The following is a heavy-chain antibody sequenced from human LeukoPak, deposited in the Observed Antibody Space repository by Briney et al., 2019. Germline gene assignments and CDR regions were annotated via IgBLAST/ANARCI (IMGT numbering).Heavy chain of an antibody. Sequence: GGSLRLSCAASGFTFSSYEMNWVRQAPGKGLEWVSYISSSGSTIYYADSVKGRFTISRDNAKNSLYLQMNSLRAEDTAVYYRVRDTASSTVGVDYWGQGTLVTVSS. CDR2: ISSSGSTI. CDR1: GFTFSSYE. CDR3: VRDTASSTVGVDY. V-gene: IGHV3-48*03. J-gene: IGHJ4*02. D-gene: IGHD3-16*01.